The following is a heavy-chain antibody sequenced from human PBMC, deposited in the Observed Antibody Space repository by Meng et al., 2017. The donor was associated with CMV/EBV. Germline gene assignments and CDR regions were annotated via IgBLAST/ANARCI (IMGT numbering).Heavy chain of an antibody. Sequence: GESLKISCAASGLTFSSYWMSWVRQAPGKGLEWVANIKQDGSEKYYVDSVKGRFTISRDNAKNSLYLQMNSLRAEDTAVYYCARESSVFGGLSGWGQGTLVTVSS. J-gene: IGHJ4*02. CDR3: ARESSVFGGLSG. D-gene: IGHD6-25*01. V-gene: IGHV3-7*01. CDR2: IKQDGSEK. CDR1: GLTFSSYW.